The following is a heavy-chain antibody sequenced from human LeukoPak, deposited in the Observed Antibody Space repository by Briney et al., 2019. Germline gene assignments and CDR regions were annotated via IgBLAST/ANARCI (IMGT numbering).Heavy chain of an antibody. D-gene: IGHD3-16*01. CDR1: GGSFSGYY. J-gene: IGHJ4*02. V-gene: IGHV4-34*01. CDR2: INHSGST. CDR3: ARGRGDSSPYYFDY. Sequence: SETLSLTCAVYGGSFSGYYWSWIRQPPGKGLEWIGEINHSGSTNYNPSLKSRVTISVDTSKNQFSLKLSSVTAADTAVYYCARGRGDSSPYYFDYWGQGTLVTV.